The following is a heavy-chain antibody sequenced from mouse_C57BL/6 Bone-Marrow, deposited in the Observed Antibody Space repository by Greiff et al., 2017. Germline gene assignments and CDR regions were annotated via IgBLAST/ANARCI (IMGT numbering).Heavy chain of an antibody. J-gene: IGHJ4*01. D-gene: IGHD4-1*01. CDR3: ARKDWDDYAMDY. Sequence: QVQLQQPGAELVMPGASVKLSCKASGYTFTSYWMHWVKQRPGQGLEWIGEIDPSDSYTNYNQKFKGKSTLTVDKSSSTAYMQFSSLTSEDSAVYYCARKDWDDYAMDYWGQGTSVTVSS. CDR1: GYTFTSYW. CDR2: IDPSDSYT. V-gene: IGHV1-69*01.